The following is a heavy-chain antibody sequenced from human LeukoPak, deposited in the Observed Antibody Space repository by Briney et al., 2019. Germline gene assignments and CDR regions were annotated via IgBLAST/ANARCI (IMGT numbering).Heavy chain of an antibody. V-gene: IGHV3-23*01. J-gene: IGHJ4*02. CDR2: ISSSGDST. CDR3: AKGYSGSYSAFDY. CDR1: GFTFSSYA. Sequence: GGSLRLSCAASGFTFSSYAMIWVRQAPGKGLEWVSTISSSGDSTYYADSVKGLFIISRDNSKNTLYLQMNSLRAEDTAVYFCAKGYSGSYSAFDYWGQGTLVTVSS. D-gene: IGHD1-26*01.